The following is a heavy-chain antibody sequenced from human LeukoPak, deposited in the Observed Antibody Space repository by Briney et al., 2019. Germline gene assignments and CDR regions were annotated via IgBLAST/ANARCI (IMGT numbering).Heavy chain of an antibody. V-gene: IGHV2-5*02. J-gene: IGHJ4*02. CDR3: GRHYGSGSYYNPIDY. CDR2: IYWDDDK. D-gene: IGHD3-10*01. CDR1: GFSLSTGGVG. Sequence: SGPTLVKPTQTLTLTCTFSGFSLSTGGVGVGWNRQPPGKALEWLALIYWDDDKRYSPSLKSRLTITKDTSKNQVVLTMTNMDPVDTATYYCGRHYGSGSYYNPIDYWGQGTLVTVSS.